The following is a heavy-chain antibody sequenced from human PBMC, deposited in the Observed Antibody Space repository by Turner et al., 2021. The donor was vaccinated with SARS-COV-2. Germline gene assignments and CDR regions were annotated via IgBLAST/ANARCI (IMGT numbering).Heavy chain of an antibody. CDR2: IRGESGNR. CDR3: ARGSVWCDDWRENAFDV. V-gene: IGHV1-18*01. J-gene: IGHJ3*01. Sequence: QVQLLQSVAEVNKPVASVLVSSKAVVFTFDTYCVVWVRQAPGQGLEWMGWIRGESGNRNYAKSLKGRVNMATDTSTNTAYMELRSMTTAETGVYLCARGSVWCDDWRENAFDVWGQGTLVTVSS. D-gene: IGHD2-21*01. CDR1: VFTFDTYC.